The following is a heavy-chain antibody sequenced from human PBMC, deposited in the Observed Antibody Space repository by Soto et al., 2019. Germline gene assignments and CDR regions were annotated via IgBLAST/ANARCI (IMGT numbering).Heavy chain of an antibody. J-gene: IGHJ6*03. V-gene: IGHV3-21*01. D-gene: IGHD5-12*01. Sequence: EVQLVESGGGLVKPGGSLRLSCAASGFTFSSYSMNWVRQAPGKGLEWVSSISSSSSYIYFADSVKGRFTISRDNAKNSLYLQMNSLRAEDTAVYYCARTTNARGYSGYDYRYYYYYYYMDVWGKGTTVTVSS. CDR2: ISSSSSYI. CDR3: ARTTNARGYSGYDYRYYYYYYYMDV. CDR1: GFTFSSYS.